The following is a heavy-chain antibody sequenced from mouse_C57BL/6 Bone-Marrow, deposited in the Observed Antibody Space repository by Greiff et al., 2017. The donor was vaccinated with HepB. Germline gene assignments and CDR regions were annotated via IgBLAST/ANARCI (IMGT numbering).Heavy chain of an antibody. Sequence: QVHVKQPGAELVKPGASVKMSCKASGYTFTSYWITWVKQRPGQGLEWIGDIYPGSGSTNYNEKFKSKATLTVDTSSSTAYMQLSSLTSEDSAVYYCARSGTYRGSWFAYWGQGTLVTVSA. CDR2: IYPGSGST. CDR3: ARSGTYRGSWFAY. CDR1: GYTFTSYW. J-gene: IGHJ3*01. D-gene: IGHD3-1*01. V-gene: IGHV1-55*01.